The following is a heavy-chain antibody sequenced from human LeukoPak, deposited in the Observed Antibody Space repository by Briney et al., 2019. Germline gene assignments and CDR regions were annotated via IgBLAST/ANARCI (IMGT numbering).Heavy chain of an antibody. CDR2: IYYRGST. V-gene: IGHV4-59*01. CDR3: ARDPIAVAGFDY. J-gene: IGHJ4*02. Sequence: PSETLSLTCTVSGGSISSYYWIWIRQPPGKGLEWIGYIYYRGSTNYNPSLKSRVTISLDASKNQFSLKLSSVTAADTAVYYCARDPIAVAGFDYWGQGTLVTVSS. CDR1: GGSISSYY. D-gene: IGHD6-19*01.